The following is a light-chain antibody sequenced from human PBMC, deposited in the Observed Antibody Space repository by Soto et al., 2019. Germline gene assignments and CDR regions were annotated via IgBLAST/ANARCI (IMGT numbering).Light chain of an antibody. CDR2: GAT. CDR3: CSYAGGSTLV. J-gene: IGLJ3*02. Sequence: QSVLTQPASVSGSPGQSITISCTGTSSDIGTYNLVSWYQQHPGKAPKLIIYGATKRPSGVSNRFSGSKSGNTASLTISGLQTEDEADYYCCSYAGGSTLVFGGGTKVTVL. CDR1: SSDIGTYNL. V-gene: IGLV2-23*01.